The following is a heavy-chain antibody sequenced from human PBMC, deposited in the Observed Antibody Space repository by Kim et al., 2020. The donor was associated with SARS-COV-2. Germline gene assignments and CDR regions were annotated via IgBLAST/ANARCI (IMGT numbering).Heavy chain of an antibody. CDR3: AKCPVTSSSSPFDY. D-gene: IGHD6-6*01. CDR1: GFTFSSYA. V-gene: IGHV3-23*01. CDR2: ISGSGFST. Sequence: GGSPRLSCAASGFTFSSYAMNWVRQAPGKGLEWVSTISGSGFSTHYADSVKGRFTISRDNSKNTLYLQMNSLRAEDTAVYYCAKCPVTSSSSPFDYWGQGTLVTVSS. J-gene: IGHJ4*02.